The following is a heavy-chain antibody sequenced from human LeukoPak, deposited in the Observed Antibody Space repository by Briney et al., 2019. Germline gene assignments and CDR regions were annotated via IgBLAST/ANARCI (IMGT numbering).Heavy chain of an antibody. D-gene: IGHD2-15*01. V-gene: IGHV3-49*03. CDR2: IRSKAYGGTT. CDR3: TRGWYCSGGSCYGDAFDI. J-gene: IGHJ3*02. Sequence: GGSLRLSCTASGFTFGDYAMSWFRQAPGKGLEWVGFIRSKAYGGTTEYAASVKGRFTISRDDSKSIAYLQMNSLKTEDTAVYYRTRGWYCSGGSCYGDAFDIWGQGTMVTVSS. CDR1: GFTFGDYA.